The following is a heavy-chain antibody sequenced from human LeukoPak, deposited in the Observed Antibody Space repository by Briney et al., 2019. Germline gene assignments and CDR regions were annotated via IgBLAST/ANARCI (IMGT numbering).Heavy chain of an antibody. Sequence: TSETLSLTCTVSGGSISSYYWSWIRQPAGKGLEWIGRIYTSGSTNYNPSLKSRVTMSVDTSKNQFSLKLSSVTAADTAVYYCARAGWDYDSSGYLDYWGQGTLVTVSS. CDR3: ARAGWDYDSSGYLDY. V-gene: IGHV4-4*07. D-gene: IGHD3-22*01. CDR1: GGSISSYY. CDR2: IYTSGST. J-gene: IGHJ4*02.